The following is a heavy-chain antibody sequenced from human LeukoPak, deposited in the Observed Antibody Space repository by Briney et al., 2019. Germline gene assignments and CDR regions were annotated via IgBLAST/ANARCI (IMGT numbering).Heavy chain of an antibody. J-gene: IGHJ4*02. Sequence: GGSLRLSCAASGFTFTHAWMSWVRQAPGKGLEWVGRIKSKTDGGTTDYAAPVKGRFTISRDDSKDTLYLQMNSLKTEDMAVYYCATEYYGAYNYWGQGTLVTVSS. CDR2: IKSKTDGGTT. D-gene: IGHD4-17*01. CDR1: GFTFTHAW. V-gene: IGHV3-15*01. CDR3: ATEYYGAYNY.